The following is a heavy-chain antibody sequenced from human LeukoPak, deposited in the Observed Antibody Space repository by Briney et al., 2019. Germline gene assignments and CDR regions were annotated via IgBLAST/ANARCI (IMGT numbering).Heavy chain of an antibody. Sequence: SETLSLTCTVSGGSISSYYWSWIRQPAGKGLEWIGRIYTSGSTNYNPSLKSRVTMSVDTSKNQFSLKLSSVTAADTAVYYCARSPTTVTTIWFDPWGQGTLVTVSS. CDR3: ARSPTTVTTIWFDP. CDR1: GGSISSYY. CDR2: IYTSGST. D-gene: IGHD4-17*01. J-gene: IGHJ5*02. V-gene: IGHV4-4*07.